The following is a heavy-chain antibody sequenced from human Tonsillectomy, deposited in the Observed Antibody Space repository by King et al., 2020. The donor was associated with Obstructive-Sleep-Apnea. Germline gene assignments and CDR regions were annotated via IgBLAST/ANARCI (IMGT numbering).Heavy chain of an antibody. CDR2: IKSDGSST. CDR1: GFTFSSYW. Sequence: VQLVESGGGLVQPGGSLRLSCAASGFTFSSYWMHWVRQAPGKGLVWVSRIKSDGSSTSYADSVKGRFTISRDNVKNTLYLQMNSLRAEDTAAYYCARDVAAAGPSAEYFQHWGQGTLVTVSS. D-gene: IGHD6-13*01. CDR3: ARDVAAAGPSAEYFQH. V-gene: IGHV3-74*01. J-gene: IGHJ1*01.